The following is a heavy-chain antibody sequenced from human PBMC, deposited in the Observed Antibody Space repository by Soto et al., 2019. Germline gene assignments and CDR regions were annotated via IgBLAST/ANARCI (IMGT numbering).Heavy chain of an antibody. J-gene: IGHJ4*02. D-gene: IGHD2-15*01. CDR3: ARMIRSGGSRHNDY. V-gene: IGHV3-21*01. CDR1: GFTFSSYS. CDR2: ISSSSSYI. Sequence: GGSLRLSCAASGFTFSSYSMNWVRQAPGKGLEWVSSISSSSSYIYYADSVKGRFTISRDNAKNSLYLQMNSLRAEDTAVYYCARMIRSGGSRHNDYWGQGTLVTVSS.